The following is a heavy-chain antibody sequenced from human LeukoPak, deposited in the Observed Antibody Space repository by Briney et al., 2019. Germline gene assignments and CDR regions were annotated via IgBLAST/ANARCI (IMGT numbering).Heavy chain of an antibody. CDR3: ARDYLVGAPLDS. J-gene: IGHJ4*02. D-gene: IGHD1-26*01. V-gene: IGHV4-4*07. CDR2: MYISGST. CDR1: GVSITNYY. Sequence: SETLSLTCTVSGVSITNYYWAWIRQPAGKGLEWIGRMYISGSTNYNPSLKSRVSISIDKTKNQFSLKLRSVTAADTAIYYCARDYLVGAPLDSWGQGTLVTVSS.